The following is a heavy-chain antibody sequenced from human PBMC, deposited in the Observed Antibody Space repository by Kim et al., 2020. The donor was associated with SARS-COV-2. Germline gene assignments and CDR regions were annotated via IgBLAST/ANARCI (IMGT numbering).Heavy chain of an antibody. J-gene: IGHJ4*02. Sequence: ASVKVSCKASGYTFTGYYMHWVRQAPGQGLEWMGWINPNSGGTNYAQKFQGRVTMTRDTSISTAYMELSRLRSDDTAVYYCARDFPGSPSPFDYWGQGTLVTVSS. CDR2: INPNSGGT. V-gene: IGHV1-2*02. CDR3: ARDFPGSPSPFDY. D-gene: IGHD3-10*01. CDR1: GYTFTGYY.